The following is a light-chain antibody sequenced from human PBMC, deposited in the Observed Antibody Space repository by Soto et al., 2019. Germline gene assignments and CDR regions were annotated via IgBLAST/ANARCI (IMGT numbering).Light chain of an antibody. CDR1: QSVSNN. V-gene: IGKV3-15*01. CDR3: QQYNNWPPWT. Sequence: ILMTQSPATLSVSPGERATLSCRASQSVSNNLAWYQQKPGQAPRLLIYDASTRATGIPARFSGSGSGTECTLTITGLQSEDFAVYYWQQYNNWPPWTVGQGTKVEIK. CDR2: DAS. J-gene: IGKJ1*01.